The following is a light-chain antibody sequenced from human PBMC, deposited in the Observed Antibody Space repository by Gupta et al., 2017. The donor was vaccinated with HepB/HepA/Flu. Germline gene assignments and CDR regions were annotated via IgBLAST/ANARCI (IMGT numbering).Light chain of an antibody. J-gene: IGKJ2*04. V-gene: IGKV3-11*01. CDR3: QQRSNWPMCS. Sequence: EIVLTQPPATLSLSPGERATLSCRASQSVSSYLAWYQQKPGQAPRLLIYDASNRATGIPARFSGSGSGTDFTLTISSLEPEDFAVYYCQQRSNWPMCSFGQGTKLEIK. CDR2: DAS. CDR1: QSVSSY.